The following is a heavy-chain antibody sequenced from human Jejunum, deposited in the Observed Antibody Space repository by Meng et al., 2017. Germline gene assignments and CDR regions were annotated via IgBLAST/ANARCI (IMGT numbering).Heavy chain of an antibody. CDR2: VYHSGST. V-gene: IGHV4-4*02. Sequence: QVKMQESGSGLVKLSETMSLTCVVSGGSIESNNWWTWIRQPPGQGLEWIGEVYHSGSTHYNPSLQSRVTISIDNSKNRFSLSLNSVTAADTAIYYCARADYVRYFDLWGRGTLVTVSS. D-gene: IGHD3-10*02. CDR1: GGSIESNNW. J-gene: IGHJ2*01. CDR3: ARADYVRYFDL.